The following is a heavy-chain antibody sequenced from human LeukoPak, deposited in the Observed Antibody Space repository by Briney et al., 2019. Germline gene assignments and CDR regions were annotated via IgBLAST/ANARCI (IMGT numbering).Heavy chain of an antibody. D-gene: IGHD6-13*01. CDR2: IYYSGST. Sequence: SETLSLTCTVSGGSISSYYWSWIRQPPGKGLEWIGYIYYSGSTNYNPSLKSRVTISVDTSKNQFSLKLSSVTAADTAVYYCARIYSDYYYCYYMDVWGKGTTVTVSS. CDR3: ARIYSDYYYCYYMDV. CDR1: GGSISSYY. J-gene: IGHJ6*03. V-gene: IGHV4-59*01.